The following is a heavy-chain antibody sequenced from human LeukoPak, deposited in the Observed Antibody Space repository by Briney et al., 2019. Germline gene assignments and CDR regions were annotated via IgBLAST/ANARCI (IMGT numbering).Heavy chain of an antibody. Sequence: SETLSLTCTVSGGSISSSSYYWGWIRQPPGKGLEWIGSIYYSGSTYYNPSLKSRVTISVDTSKNQFSLKLSSVTAADTAVYYCARIIPLDAILDHWGQGTLVTVSS. D-gene: IGHD3-10*01. CDR1: GGSISSSSYY. CDR2: IYYSGST. J-gene: IGHJ4*02. CDR3: ARIIPLDAILDH. V-gene: IGHV4-39*01.